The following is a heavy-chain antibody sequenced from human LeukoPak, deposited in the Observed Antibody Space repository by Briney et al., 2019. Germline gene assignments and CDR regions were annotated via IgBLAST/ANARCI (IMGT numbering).Heavy chain of an antibody. D-gene: IGHD1-26*01. J-gene: IGHJ3*02. CDR3: ARKKGGSMGAFDI. Sequence: PSQTLSLTCTVSGGSISSGAYYWSWIRQPPGKGLEWIGYIYHSGSTYYNPSLKSRVTISVDTSKNQFSLKLSSVTAADTAVYYCARKKGGSMGAFDIWGQGTMVTVSS. V-gene: IGHV4-30-2*01. CDR1: GGSISSGAYY. CDR2: IYHSGST.